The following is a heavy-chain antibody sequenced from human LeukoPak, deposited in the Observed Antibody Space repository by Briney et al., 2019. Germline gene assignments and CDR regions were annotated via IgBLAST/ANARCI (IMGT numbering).Heavy chain of an antibody. D-gene: IGHD6-13*01. CDR2: INPNSGGT. V-gene: IGHV1-2*02. J-gene: IGHJ4*02. Sequence: GASVTVSRKASGYTFTGYYMHWVRQAPGQGLEWMGWINPNSGGTNYAQKFQGRVTMTRDTSISTAYMELSRLRSDDTAVYYCSGALRQQLVYFDDWGQGTLVTVS. CDR1: GYTFTGYY. CDR3: SGALRQQLVYFDD.